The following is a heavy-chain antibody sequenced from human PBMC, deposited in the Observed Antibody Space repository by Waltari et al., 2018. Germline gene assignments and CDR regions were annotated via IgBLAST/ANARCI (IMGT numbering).Heavy chain of an antibody. CDR2: IYYSGST. Sequence: QVQLQQWGAGLVKPSQTLSLTCTVSGGSISSGDYYWSWIRQPPGKGLEWIGYIYYSGSTYYNPSLKSRVTISVDTSKNQFSLKLSSVTAADTAVYYCAREDGGDGTYDYWGQGTLVTVSS. CDR1: GGSISSGDYY. V-gene: IGHV4-30-4*08. D-gene: IGHD2-21*01. CDR3: AREDGGDGTYDY. J-gene: IGHJ4*02.